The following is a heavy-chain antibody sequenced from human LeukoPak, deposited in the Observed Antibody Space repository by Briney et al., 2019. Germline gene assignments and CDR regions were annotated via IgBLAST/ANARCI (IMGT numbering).Heavy chain of an antibody. CDR1: GGTFSSYA. CDR2: IIPIFGTA. CDR3: ARALPWFGEFDY. V-gene: IGHV1-69*01. D-gene: IGHD3-10*01. Sequence: SVKVYCKASGGTFSSYAISWVRQAPGQGLEWMGGIIPIFGTANYAQKFQGRVTITADESTSTAYMELSSLRSEDTAVYYCARALPWFGEFDYWGQGTLVTVSS. J-gene: IGHJ4*02.